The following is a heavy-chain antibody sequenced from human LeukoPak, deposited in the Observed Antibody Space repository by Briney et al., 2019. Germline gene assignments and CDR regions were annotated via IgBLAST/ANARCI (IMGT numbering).Heavy chain of an antibody. V-gene: IGHV1-2*02. CDR1: GYTFTGYY. CDR2: INPNSGGT. J-gene: IGHJ5*02. CDR3: ARGSRYCSSTSCYRRWFDH. Sequence: ASVKVSCKAFGYTFTGYYMHWARQAPGQGLEWMGWINPNSGGTNYAQKLQGRVTMTRDTSISTAYMELSRLRSDDTAVYYCARGSRYCSSTSCYRRWFDHWGQGTLVTVSS. D-gene: IGHD2-2*01.